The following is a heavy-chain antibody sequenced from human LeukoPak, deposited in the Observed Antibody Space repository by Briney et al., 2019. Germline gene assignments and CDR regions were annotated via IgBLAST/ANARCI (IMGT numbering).Heavy chain of an antibody. D-gene: IGHD6-13*01. J-gene: IGHJ5*02. CDR3: ARDISYSSSFNWFDP. CDR2: ISSSSSTI. V-gene: IGHV3-48*01. CDR1: GFTFSSYS. Sequence: PGGSLRLSCAASGFTFSSYSMNWVRQAPGKGLEWVSYISSSSSTIYYADSVKGRFTISRDNAKNSLYLQMNSLRAEDTAVYYCARDISYSSSFNWFDPWGQGTLVTVSS.